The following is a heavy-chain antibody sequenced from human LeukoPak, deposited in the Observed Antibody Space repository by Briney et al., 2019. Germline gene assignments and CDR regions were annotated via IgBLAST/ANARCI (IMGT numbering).Heavy chain of an antibody. D-gene: IGHD6-19*01. CDR3: ARDIGQWLERSGLGY. V-gene: IGHV3-30*04. J-gene: IGHJ4*02. CDR1: GFSFSTYA. Sequence: GGSLRLSCATSGFSFSTYAMSWVRQAPGKGLEWVAVISYDGSNKYYADSVKGRFTISRDNSKNTLYLQMNSLRAEDTAVYYCARDIGQWLERSGLGYWGQGTLVTVSS. CDR2: ISYDGSNK.